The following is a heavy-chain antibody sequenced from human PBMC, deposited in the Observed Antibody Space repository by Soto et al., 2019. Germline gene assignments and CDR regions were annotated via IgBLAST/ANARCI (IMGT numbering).Heavy chain of an antibody. D-gene: IGHD1-7*01. J-gene: IGHJ4*02. Sequence: GGSLRLSCTASGFTFGDYAMSWFRQAPGKGLEWVGFIRSKAYGGTTEYAASVKGRFTISRDDSKSIAYLQMNSLKTEDTAVYYCTRDLEGPTGTLVDYWGQGTLVTVSS. V-gene: IGHV3-49*03. CDR1: GFTFGDYA. CDR2: IRSKAYGGTT. CDR3: TRDLEGPTGTLVDY.